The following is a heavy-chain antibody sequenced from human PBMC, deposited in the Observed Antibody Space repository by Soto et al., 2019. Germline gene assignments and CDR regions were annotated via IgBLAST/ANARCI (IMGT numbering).Heavy chain of an antibody. V-gene: IGHV1-8*01. CDR2: MQPSSGRT. Sequence: GAXVKVSCNASGYSFTSLDINWVRQTTGQGLEWMGWMQPSSGRTGYAQKFQGRVTMTRDTSINTAYMELSSLTSDDTAFYYCARGVTAGVDYWGQGTLVTVSS. J-gene: IGHJ4*02. CDR1: GYSFTSLD. CDR3: ARGVTAGVDY. D-gene: IGHD1-26*01.